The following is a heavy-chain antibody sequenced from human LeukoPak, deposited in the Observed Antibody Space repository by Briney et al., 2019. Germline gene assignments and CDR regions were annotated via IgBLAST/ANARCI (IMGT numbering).Heavy chain of an antibody. Sequence: GGSLRLSCAASGFTFSDYYMSWIRQAPGKGLEWVSYISSSSYTNYADSVKGRFTISRDNAKNSLYLQMNSLRAEDTAVYYCARGLGYCSGGSCYGGWGQGTLVTVSS. D-gene: IGHD2-15*01. CDR1: GFTFSDYY. J-gene: IGHJ4*02. V-gene: IGHV3-11*06. CDR2: ISSSSYT. CDR3: ARGLGYCSGGSCYGG.